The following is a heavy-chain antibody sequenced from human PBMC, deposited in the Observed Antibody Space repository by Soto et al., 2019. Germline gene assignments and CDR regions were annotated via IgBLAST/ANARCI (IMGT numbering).Heavy chain of an antibody. CDR3: ASGRGRSFYYGMDV. J-gene: IGHJ6*02. Sequence: GGSLRLSCAASRFTFSSYAMTWVRQAPGKGLEWVSAISGSGDSTYYAGSVKGRFTISRDNSKNTLYLQMNSLRAEDTAVYYCASGRGRSFYYGMDVWGQGTTVTVSS. CDR1: RFTFSSYA. V-gene: IGHV3-23*01. D-gene: IGHD1-26*01. CDR2: ISGSGDST.